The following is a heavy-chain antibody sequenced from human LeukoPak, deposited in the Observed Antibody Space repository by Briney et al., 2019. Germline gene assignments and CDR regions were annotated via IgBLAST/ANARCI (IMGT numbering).Heavy chain of an antibody. J-gene: IGHJ5*02. Sequence: GGSLILSCAASGFTFSSYNMNWVRQAPGKGLEWVSSISGSSTYIHYADSVKGRFSISRDNAKNSLYLQMNSLRAEDTAVYYCARDSSTVTYNWFVPWGQGTLVTVSS. D-gene: IGHD4-17*01. CDR2: ISGSSTYI. V-gene: IGHV3-21*01. CDR3: ARDSSTVTYNWFVP. CDR1: GFTFSSYN.